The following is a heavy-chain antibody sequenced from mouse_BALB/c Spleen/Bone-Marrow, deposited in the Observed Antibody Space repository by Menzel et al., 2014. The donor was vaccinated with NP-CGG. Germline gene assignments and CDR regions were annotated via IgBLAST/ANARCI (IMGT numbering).Heavy chain of an antibody. J-gene: IGHJ2*01. CDR1: GFNIKDFY. V-gene: IGHV14-4*02. Sequence: VQLQQSGAELVRSGASVKLSCTASGFNIKDFYIYWVKQRPAQGLEWIGWIDPENGDTDYDPKFQGKATMTADTSSNTAYLQLSSLVSEDTAVYYCNALYYDSDFDYWGQGTTLTVSS. CDR2: IDPENGDT. CDR3: NALYYDSDFDY. D-gene: IGHD2-4*01.